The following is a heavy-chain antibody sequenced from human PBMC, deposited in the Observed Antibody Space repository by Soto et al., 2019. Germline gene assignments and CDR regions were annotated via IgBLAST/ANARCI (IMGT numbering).Heavy chain of an antibody. CDR3: AKEAVVVPAARVWFDP. D-gene: IGHD2-2*01. V-gene: IGHV3-23*01. CDR2: ISGSGGST. CDR1: GFTFSSYA. Sequence: GVSLRLSCAASGFTFSSYAMSWVRQAPGKGLEWVSAISGSGGSTYYADSVKGRFTISRDNSKNTLYLQMNSLRAEDTAVYYCAKEAVVVPAARVWFDPWGQGTLVTVSS. J-gene: IGHJ5*02.